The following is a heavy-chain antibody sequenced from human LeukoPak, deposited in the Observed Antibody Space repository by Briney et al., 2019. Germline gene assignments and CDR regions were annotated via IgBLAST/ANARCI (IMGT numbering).Heavy chain of an antibody. J-gene: IGHJ4*02. Sequence: PGGSLRLSCAASGFTFSSYSMNWVRQAPGKGLEWVSYISSSSSTIYYADSVKGRFTISRDNAKNSLYLQINSLRDEDTAVYYCARVSGSYNADYWGQGTLVTVSS. CDR2: ISSSSSTI. V-gene: IGHV3-48*02. CDR3: ARVSGSYNADY. CDR1: GFTFSSYS. D-gene: IGHD1-26*01.